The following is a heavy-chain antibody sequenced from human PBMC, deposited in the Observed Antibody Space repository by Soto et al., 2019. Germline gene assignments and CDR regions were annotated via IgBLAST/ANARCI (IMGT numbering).Heavy chain of an antibody. V-gene: IGHV3-23*01. Sequence: SLRLSCAASGFTFSSFAMNWVRQAPGKGLEWVSGISGSGASTYYADSVKGRFTISRDNSKNTLYLQMNSLRADDTAVYYCAKGGYYYDSSAYYWGQGTLVTVSS. D-gene: IGHD3-22*01. CDR2: ISGSGAST. CDR3: AKGGYYYDSSAYY. J-gene: IGHJ4*02. CDR1: GFTFSSFA.